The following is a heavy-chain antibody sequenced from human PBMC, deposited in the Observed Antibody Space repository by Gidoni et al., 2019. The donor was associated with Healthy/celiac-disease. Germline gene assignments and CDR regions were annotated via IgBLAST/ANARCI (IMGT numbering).Heavy chain of an antibody. J-gene: IGHJ4*02. V-gene: IGHV3-48*04. D-gene: IGHD4-4*01. Sequence: EVQLVESGGGLVQPGGSLRLSCAASGFTFRRYSMNWVRQAPGKGLEWVSYISSSSSTIYYADSVKGRFTISRDNAKNSLYLQMNSLRAEDTAVYYCARDRARGSTVPHFDYWGQGTLVTVSS. CDR2: ISSSSSTI. CDR3: ARDRARGSTVPHFDY. CDR1: GFTFRRYS.